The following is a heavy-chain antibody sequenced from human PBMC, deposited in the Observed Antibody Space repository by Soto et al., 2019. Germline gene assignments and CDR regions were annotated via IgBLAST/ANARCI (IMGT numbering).Heavy chain of an antibody. CDR3: ARVPYYYDSSGYSIPYFDY. D-gene: IGHD3-22*01. CDR1: GGSFSGYY. V-gene: IGHV4-34*01. Sequence: SETLSLTCAVYGGSFSGYYWSWIRQPPGKGLEWIGEINHSGSTNYNPSLKSRVTISVDTSKNQFSLKLSSVTAADTAVYYCARVPYYYDSSGYSIPYFDYWGQGTLVTVSS. CDR2: INHSGST. J-gene: IGHJ4*02.